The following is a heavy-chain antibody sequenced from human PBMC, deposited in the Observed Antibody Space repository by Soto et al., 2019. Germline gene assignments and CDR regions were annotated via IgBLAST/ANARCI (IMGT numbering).Heavy chain of an antibody. V-gene: IGHV3-30-3*01. CDR1: GFTFSSYA. D-gene: IGHD3-22*01. CDR3: ARTRGHYYDLGGSTNDAFDI. Sequence: PGGSLRLSCAASGFTFSSYAMHWVRQAPGKGLEWVAVISYDGSNKYYADSVKGRFTISRDNSKNTLYLQMNSLRAEDTAVYYCARTRGHYYDLGGSTNDAFDIWGQGTMVTVSS. J-gene: IGHJ3*02. CDR2: ISYDGSNK.